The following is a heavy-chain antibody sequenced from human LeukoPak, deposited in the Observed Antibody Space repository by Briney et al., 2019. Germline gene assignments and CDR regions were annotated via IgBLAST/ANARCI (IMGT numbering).Heavy chain of an antibody. J-gene: IGHJ4*02. CDR3: ARATVTTALLDY. D-gene: IGHD4-17*01. Sequence: SETLSLTCTVSGGSISSGSYYWSWIRQPAGKGLEWIGRIYTSGSTNYNPSLKSRVTISVDTSKNQFSLKLSYVTAADTAVYYCARATVTTALLDYWGQGTLVTVSS. V-gene: IGHV4-61*02. CDR2: IYTSGST. CDR1: GGSISSGSYY.